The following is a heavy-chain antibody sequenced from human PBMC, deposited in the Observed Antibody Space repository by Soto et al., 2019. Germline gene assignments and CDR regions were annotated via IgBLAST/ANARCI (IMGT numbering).Heavy chain of an antibody. CDR2: IWYDGSNK. D-gene: IGHD2-2*01. J-gene: IGHJ3*02. CDR3: ARAPRYCSSTSYYDAFDI. V-gene: IGHV3-33*01. CDR1: GFTFSSYG. Sequence: GGSLRLSCAASGFTFSSYGMHWVRQAPGKGLEWVAVIWYDGSNKYYADSVKGRFTISRDNSKNTLYLQMNSLRAEDTAVYYCARAPRYCSSTSYYDAFDIWGQGTMVTVSS.